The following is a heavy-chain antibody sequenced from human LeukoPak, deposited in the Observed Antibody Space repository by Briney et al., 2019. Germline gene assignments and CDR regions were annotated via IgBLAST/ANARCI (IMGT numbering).Heavy chain of an antibody. CDR3: ATSGSSGWYNHNQGFDP. V-gene: IGHV5-51*01. CDR1: GYSFTSYW. Sequence: GESLKISCKGSGYSFTSYWIGWVRQMPGKGLEWMGIIYPGDSDTRYSPSFQGQVTISADKSISTAYLQWSSLKASDTAMYYCATSGSSGWYNHNQGFDPWGQGTLVTVSS. J-gene: IGHJ5*02. CDR2: IYPGDSDT. D-gene: IGHD6-19*01.